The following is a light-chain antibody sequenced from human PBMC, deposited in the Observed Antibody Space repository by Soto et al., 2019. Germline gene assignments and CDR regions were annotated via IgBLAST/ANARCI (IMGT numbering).Light chain of an antibody. CDR3: SSYTSSSTLAV. CDR2: DVS. CDR1: SSDVGGYNY. V-gene: IGLV2-14*01. J-gene: IGLJ1*01. Sequence: QSALTRPASVSGSPGQSITISCTGTSSDVGGYNYVSWYQQHPGKAPKLMIYDVSNRPSGVSNRFSGSKSGNTASLTISGLQAEDEADYYCSSYTSSSTLAVFGTGTKLTVL.